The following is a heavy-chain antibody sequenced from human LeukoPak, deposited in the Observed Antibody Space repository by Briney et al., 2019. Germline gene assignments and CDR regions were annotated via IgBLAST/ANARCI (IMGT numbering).Heavy chain of an antibody. CDR3: ARARGLPHAFDI. V-gene: IGHV3-21*01. Sequence: GGSLRLSCAASGFTFSSYSMNWVRQAPGKGLEGVSSISSSSSYICYADSVKGRFTMSRDNARNSLYLQMNSLRAEDTAVYYCARARGLPHAFDIWGQGTMVTVSS. CDR2: ISSSSSYI. J-gene: IGHJ3*02. D-gene: IGHD2-15*01. CDR1: GFTFSSYS.